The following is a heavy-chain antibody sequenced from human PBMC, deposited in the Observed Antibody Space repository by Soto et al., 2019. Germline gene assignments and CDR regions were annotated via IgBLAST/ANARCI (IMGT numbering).Heavy chain of an antibody. D-gene: IGHD6-13*01. V-gene: IGHV3-53*01. CDR1: GFTVSSNY. CDR3: GEIAAAGYFDY. Sequence: PGGSLRLSCAASGFTVSSNYMSWVRQAPGKGLEWVSVIYSGGSTYYADSVKGRFTISRDNSKNTLYLQMNSLRAEDTAVYYCGEIAAAGYFDYWGQGTLVTVSS. J-gene: IGHJ4*02. CDR2: IYSGGST.